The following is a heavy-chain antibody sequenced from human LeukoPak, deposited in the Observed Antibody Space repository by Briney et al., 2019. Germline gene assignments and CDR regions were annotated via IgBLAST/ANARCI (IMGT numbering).Heavy chain of an antibody. CDR3: ARDLHYYVAMDV. J-gene: IGHJ6*02. Sequence: GGSLRLSCAASGFTFSSYSMNWVRQAPGKGLEWVSYIRSSSSTIYYADSVKGRFTISRDNAKNSLYLQMNSLRAEDTALYYCARDLHYYVAMDVWGQGTTVTVSS. CDR2: IRSSSSTI. CDR1: GFTFSSYS. D-gene: IGHD3-10*02. V-gene: IGHV3-48*01.